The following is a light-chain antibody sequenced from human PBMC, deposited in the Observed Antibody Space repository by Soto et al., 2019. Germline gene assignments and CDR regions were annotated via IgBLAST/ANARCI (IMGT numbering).Light chain of an antibody. CDR3: QQYNNWRWT. CDR1: QSINSN. J-gene: IGKJ1*01. CDR2: GAS. Sequence: EIGMTQSPATLSVSPVERATLSCRSSQSINSNVVWYQQKPGQAPRLLIYGASTRATSIPARFSGSGSGTEVARTISSLQSEDFAVYYCQQYNNWRWTFGQGTKVEIK. V-gene: IGKV3-15*01.